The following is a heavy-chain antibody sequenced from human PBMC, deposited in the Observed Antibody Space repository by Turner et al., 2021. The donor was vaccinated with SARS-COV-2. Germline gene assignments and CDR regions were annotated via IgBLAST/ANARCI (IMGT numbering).Heavy chain of an antibody. CDR1: GYTLTEFS. D-gene: IGHD2-2*01. V-gene: IGHV1-24*01. J-gene: IGHJ5*02. CDR2: CDHEDGET. Sequence: VQLVQAGAEEKKPGASEKVSYEISGYTLTEFSMYWVRQAPGKGLEWMEGCDHEDGETIYAQNLQGRVTMTEDKSTDTAYMELSSQRSEDTAVYFCATGYQLRVNWFDPWGQGTLVTVSS. CDR3: ATGYQLRVNWFDP.